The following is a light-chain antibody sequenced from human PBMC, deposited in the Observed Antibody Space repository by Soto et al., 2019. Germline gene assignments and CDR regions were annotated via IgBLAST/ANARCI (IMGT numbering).Light chain of an antibody. V-gene: IGLV2-14*01. Sequence: QSVLTEPACVSVSPGQSITVSCSGTRSDIGSYNYVAWYQQFPGKTPKILIYGVSNRPSGVSSRFSGSKSGNTASLTISGLQAEDEADYYCISYTGSSTSYVFGSGTKVTVL. CDR2: GVS. CDR1: RSDIGSYNY. J-gene: IGLJ1*01. CDR3: ISYTGSSTSYV.